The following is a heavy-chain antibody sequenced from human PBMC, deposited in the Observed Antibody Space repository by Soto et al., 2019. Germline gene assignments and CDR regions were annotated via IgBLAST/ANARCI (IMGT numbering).Heavy chain of an antibody. D-gene: IGHD3-22*01. CDR3: ARTHPDFDYYDSSGRERTSYYYYGMDV. CDR1: GYGFTSYY. J-gene: IGHJ6*02. CDR2: INPSGGST. Sequence: VSVKVSCKASGYGFTSYYMHWGRQAPGQGLEWMGIINPSGGSTSYAQKFQGRVTMTRDTSTSTVYMELSSLRSEDTAVYYCARTHPDFDYYDSSGRERTSYYYYGMDVWGQGTTVTVSS. V-gene: IGHV1-46*01.